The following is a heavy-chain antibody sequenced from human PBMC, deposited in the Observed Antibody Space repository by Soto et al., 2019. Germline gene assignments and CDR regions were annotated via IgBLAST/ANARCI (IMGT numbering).Heavy chain of an antibody. CDR3: ARGTGSGSFWIDY. Sequence: QVLLVESGGGVVQPGTSQTLSCAASGFPFTSYAMHWVRQTPEKGLQWLTIISSDGSTIHYVDSVKGRFTISRDNSKNTVYLQMNSLRADDTAVYYCARGTGSGSFWIDYWGQGTLVTVSS. CDR1: GFPFTSYA. CDR2: ISSDGSTI. V-gene: IGHV3-30-3*01. J-gene: IGHJ4*02. D-gene: IGHD3-10*01.